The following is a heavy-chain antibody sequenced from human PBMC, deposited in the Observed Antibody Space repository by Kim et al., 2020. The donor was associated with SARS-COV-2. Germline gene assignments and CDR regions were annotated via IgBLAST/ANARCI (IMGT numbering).Heavy chain of an antibody. Sequence: SETLSLTCAAYGGSFSGYYWSWIRQPPGKGLEWFGEINHSGSTNYNPSLKSRVTISVDTSKNQFSLKLSSVTAADTAVYYCARATSRDYMVRGVLFRDWFDPWGQGTLVTVSS. D-gene: IGHD3-10*01. CDR3: ARATSRDYMVRGVLFRDWFDP. CDR2: INHSGST. V-gene: IGHV4-34*01. CDR1: GGSFSGYY. J-gene: IGHJ5*02.